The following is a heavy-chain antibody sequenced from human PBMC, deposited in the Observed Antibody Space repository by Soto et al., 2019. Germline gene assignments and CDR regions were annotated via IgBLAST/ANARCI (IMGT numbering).Heavy chain of an antibody. CDR3: ARSLYCSGGSCYSRYFDY. CDR1: GGTFSSYA. D-gene: IGHD2-15*01. J-gene: IGHJ4*02. Sequence: QVQLVQSGAEVKKPGSSVKVSCKASGGTFSSYAISWVRQAPGQGLEWMGGIIPIFGTANYAQKFQGRVTITADKSTSTAYMELSSLRSEDTAVYYCARSLYCSGGSCYSRYFDYWGQGTLVTVSS. CDR2: IIPIFGTA. V-gene: IGHV1-69*06.